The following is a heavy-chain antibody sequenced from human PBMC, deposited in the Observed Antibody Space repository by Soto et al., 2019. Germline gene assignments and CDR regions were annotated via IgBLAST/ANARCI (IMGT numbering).Heavy chain of an antibody. V-gene: IGHV1-18*01. CDR3: ARDQNHGSYYPFDY. Sequence: ASVKVSCKASGYTFTIYGISGVRQSPGQGLEWMGWISAYNGNTNYAQKLQGRVTMTTDTSTSTAYMELRSLRSDDTAVYYCARDQNHGSYYPFDYWGQGTLVTVSS. D-gene: IGHD1-26*01. CDR2: ISAYNGNT. CDR1: GYTFTIYG. J-gene: IGHJ4*02.